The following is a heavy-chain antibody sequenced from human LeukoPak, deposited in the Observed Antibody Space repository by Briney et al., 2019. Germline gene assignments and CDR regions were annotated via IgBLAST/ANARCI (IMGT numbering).Heavy chain of an antibody. CDR1: GYTFASYG. CDR2: ISAYDDKR. D-gene: IGHD2/OR15-2a*01. V-gene: IGHV1-18*01. CDR3: ARVLVKTRGNYFHDDY. J-gene: IGHJ4*02. Sequence: ASVKVSCKASGYTFASYGISWARQAPGQGLEWMGWISAYDDKRNSVQRFQDRITMTTDTSTSTSYLELRNLRSDDTAVYYCARVLVKTRGNYFHDDYWGQGTLVTVSS.